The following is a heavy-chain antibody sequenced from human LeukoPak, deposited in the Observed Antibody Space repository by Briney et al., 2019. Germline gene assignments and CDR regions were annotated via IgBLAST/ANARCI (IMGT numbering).Heavy chain of an antibody. CDR2: INHSGST. CDR3: ARGVPVAGTGGDYFDY. Sequence: PSETLSLTCAVYGGSFSGYYWSWIRQPPGKGLEWIGEINHSGSTNYNPSLKSRVTISVDTSKNQFSLKLSSVTAADTAVYYCARGVPVAGTGGDYFDYWGQGTLVGVRS. D-gene: IGHD6-19*01. V-gene: IGHV4-34*01. CDR1: GGSFSGYY. J-gene: IGHJ4*02.